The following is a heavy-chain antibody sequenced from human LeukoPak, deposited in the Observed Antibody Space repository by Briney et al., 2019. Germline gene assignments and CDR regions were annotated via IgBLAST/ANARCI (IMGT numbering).Heavy chain of an antibody. CDR3: ARSYYYDTTGYTHDDAFDI. CDR1: GYTFTGHF. D-gene: IGHD3-22*01. J-gene: IGHJ3*02. CDR2: ISPNSGDT. Sequence: ASVKVSCKASGYTFTGHFMHWVRQAPGQGLEWMGWISPNSGDTNYAQKFRGRVTMTRDTSISTAYMELSRLRSDDTAVYYCARSYYYDTTGYTHDDAFDIWGQGTMVTVSS. V-gene: IGHV1-2*02.